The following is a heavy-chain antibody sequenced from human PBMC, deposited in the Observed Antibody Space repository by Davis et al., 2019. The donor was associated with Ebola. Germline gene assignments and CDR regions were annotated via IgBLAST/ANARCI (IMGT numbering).Heavy chain of an antibody. CDR1: VAPSAMVITT. J-gene: IGHJ4*02. CDR3: ASVGYSNRESEY. CDR2: SYSGST. D-gene: IGHD3-22*01. Sequence: MPSETLSSPALSLVAPSAMVITTGVGSASPQGRAWSGLGSSYSGSTYYNPSLKSRLTMSVDTSKTQFSLKLSSVTAADTAVYYCASVGYSNRESEYWGLGTLVTVSS. V-gene: IGHV4-30-4*01.